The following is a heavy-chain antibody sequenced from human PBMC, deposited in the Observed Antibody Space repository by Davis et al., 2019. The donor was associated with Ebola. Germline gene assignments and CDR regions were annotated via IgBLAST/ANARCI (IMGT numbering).Heavy chain of an antibody. CDR2: IKQDGSEK. V-gene: IGHV3-7*03. CDR3: AKGMITFGGVIGGFDY. CDR1: GFTFSSYW. Sequence: PGGSLRLSCAASGFTFSSYWMSWVRQAPGKGLEWVANIKQDGSEKYYVDSVKGRFTISRDNAKNSLYLQMNSLRAEDTALYYCAKGMITFGGVIGGFDYWGQGTLVTVSS. D-gene: IGHD3-16*02. J-gene: IGHJ4*02.